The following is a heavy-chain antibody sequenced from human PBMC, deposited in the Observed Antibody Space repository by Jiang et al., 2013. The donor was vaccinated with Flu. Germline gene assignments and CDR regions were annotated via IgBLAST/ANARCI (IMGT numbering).Heavy chain of an antibody. CDR1: GFTFSSYA. V-gene: IGHV3-23*01. J-gene: IGHJ4*02. CDR2: ISGSGGST. CDR3: AKVSLFRYYYDSSGPSV. Sequence: SGGGLVQPGGSLRLSCAASGFTFSSYAMSWVRQAPGKGLEWVSAISGSGGSTYYADSVKGRFTISRDNSKNTLYLQMNSLRAEDTTVYYCAKVSLFRYYYDSSGPSVWGQGTLVTVSS. D-gene: IGHD3-22*01.